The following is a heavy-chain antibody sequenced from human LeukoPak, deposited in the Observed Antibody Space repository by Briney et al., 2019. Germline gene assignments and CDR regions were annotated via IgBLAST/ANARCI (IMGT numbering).Heavy chain of an antibody. CDR3: ARDSGWFRFDH. V-gene: IGHV3-7*03. D-gene: IGHD6-19*01. J-gene: IGHJ4*02. CDR2: IKQDGSEK. CDR1: GFTFSSSW. Sequence: GGSLRLSCAASGFTFSSSWMHWVRQAPGKGLEWVANIKQDGSEKYYVDSVKGRFTISRDNAKNSLYLQMNSLRAEDTAVYYCARDSGWFRFDHWGQGTLVTVSS.